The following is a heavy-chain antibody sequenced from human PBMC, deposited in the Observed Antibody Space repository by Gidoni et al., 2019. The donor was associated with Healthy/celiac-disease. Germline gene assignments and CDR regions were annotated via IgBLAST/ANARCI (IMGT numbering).Heavy chain of an antibody. Sequence: VQPVQSGSELKNPSASVQDSCKASGYTFTSNAMNWVRQAPGQGLEWMGWINTNTGNPTYAQGFTGRFVFSLDTSVSTAYLQISSRNEEDTAVYYCARGPGAGVEMANLEAFDYWGQGTLVTVSS. CDR3: ARGPGAGVEMANLEAFDY. V-gene: IGHV7-4-1*02. CDR1: GYTFTSNA. D-gene: IGHD3-10*01. J-gene: IGHJ4*02. CDR2: INTNTGNP.